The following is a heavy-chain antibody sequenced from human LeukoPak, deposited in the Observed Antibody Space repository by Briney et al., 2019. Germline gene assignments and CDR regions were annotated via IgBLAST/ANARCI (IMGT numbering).Heavy chain of an antibody. CDR1: GFTFDDYG. D-gene: IGHD4-17*01. J-gene: IGHJ4*02. Sequence: GGSLRLSCAASGFTFDDYGMSWVRQAPGKGLEWVSGINWNGGSTGYADSVKGRFTISRDNAKNSLYLQMNSLRAEDTALYYCARGGYGDIRRLFDYWGQGTLVTVSS. CDR2: INWNGGST. V-gene: IGHV3-20*04. CDR3: ARGGYGDIRRLFDY.